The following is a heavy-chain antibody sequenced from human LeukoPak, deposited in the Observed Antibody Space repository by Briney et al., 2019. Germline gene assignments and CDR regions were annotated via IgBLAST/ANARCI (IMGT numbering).Heavy chain of an antibody. CDR2: IYTSGST. J-gene: IGHJ3*01. D-gene: IGHD3-10*01. CDR1: GGSISSYY. CDR3: AKSNGYGLIDN. Sequence: PSETLSPTCTVSGGSISSYYWSWIRQPAGKGLEWIGRIYTSGSTNYNPSLKSRVTMSVDTSRNQFSLKLNSVTAADTAVYYCAKSNGYGLIDNWGQGTMVTVSS. V-gene: IGHV4-4*07.